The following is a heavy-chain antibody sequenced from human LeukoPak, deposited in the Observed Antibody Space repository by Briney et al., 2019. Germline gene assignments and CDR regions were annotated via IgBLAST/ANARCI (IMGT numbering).Heavy chain of an antibody. CDR2: ISYSGST. V-gene: IGHV4-39*07. CDR1: GGSISSSSYY. Sequence: SETLSLTCTVSGGSISSSSYYSGWIRQPPRKGLEWIGSISYSGSTYYNPSLKSRVTISVDTSKNKFSLKLSSVTAADTAVYYCARDERYSYGYISVYYYMDVWGKGTTVTVSS. D-gene: IGHD5-18*01. J-gene: IGHJ6*03. CDR3: ARDERYSYGYISVYYYMDV.